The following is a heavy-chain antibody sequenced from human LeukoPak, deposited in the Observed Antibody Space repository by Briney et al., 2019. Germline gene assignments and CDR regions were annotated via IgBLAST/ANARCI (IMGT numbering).Heavy chain of an antibody. CDR2: IWYDGSNK. J-gene: IGHJ4*02. CDR3: ARSITTFGVIIDRFDY. Sequence: GGSLRLSCAASGFTFSSYGMHWVRQAPGKGLEWVAVIWYDGSNKYYADSVKGRFTISRDNSKNTLYLQMNSLRAEDTAVFYCARSITTFGVIIDRFDYWGQGILVTVSS. CDR1: GFTFSSYG. V-gene: IGHV3-33*01. D-gene: IGHD3-3*01.